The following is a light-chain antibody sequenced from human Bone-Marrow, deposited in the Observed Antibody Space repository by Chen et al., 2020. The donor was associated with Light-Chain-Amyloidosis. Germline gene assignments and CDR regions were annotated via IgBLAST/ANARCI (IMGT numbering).Light chain of an antibody. V-gene: IGLV2-14*01. CDR3: SSYTITNTLV. Sequence: QSALTQPASVSGPPGQSITMPCTGTSGDVGGDNHVSWYQQHPDKAPKLMIYEVTDRPSWVPDRFSGSKSDNTASLTLSGLQPEDAADYSCSSYTITNTLVFGSGTRVTVL. CDR2: EVT. CDR1: SGDVGGDNH. J-gene: IGLJ1*01.